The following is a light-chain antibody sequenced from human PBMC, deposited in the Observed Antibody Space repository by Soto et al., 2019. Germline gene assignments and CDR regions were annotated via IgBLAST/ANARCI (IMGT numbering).Light chain of an antibody. CDR2: AAS. Sequence: IQLTQSPSSLSASVGDRVTITCRASQGISSHLAWYQQKPGKAPKLLIYAASPLQTGVPSRFSGGGSGTDFTLTISSLQPEDVATYYCQQTYTTPEITFGQGTRLEIK. V-gene: IGKV1-39*01. J-gene: IGKJ5*01. CDR1: QGISSH. CDR3: QQTYTTPEIT.